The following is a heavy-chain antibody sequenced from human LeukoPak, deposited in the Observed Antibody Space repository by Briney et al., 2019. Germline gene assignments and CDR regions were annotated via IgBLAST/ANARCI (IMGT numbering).Heavy chain of an antibody. D-gene: IGHD2-15*01. Sequence: PSETLSLTCTVSGGSISSYYWSWIRQPPGKGLEWIGYIYYSGSTNYNPSLKSRVTISVDTSKNQISLKLSSVTAADTAVYYCARLGYCSGGSCYAHAPYYYYYYMDVWGKGTTVTVSS. CDR3: ARLGYCSGGSCYAHAPYYYYYYMDV. J-gene: IGHJ6*03. V-gene: IGHV4-59*01. CDR1: GGSISSYY. CDR2: IYYSGST.